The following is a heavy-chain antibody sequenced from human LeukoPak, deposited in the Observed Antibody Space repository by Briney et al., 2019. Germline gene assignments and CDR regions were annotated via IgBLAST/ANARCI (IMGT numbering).Heavy chain of an antibody. CDR2: MYPGDSDT. CDR3: XXXXCINGVCYPLY. CDR1: GYSFTNYW. Sequence: GESLKISCKGSGYSFTNYWIGWVRQMPGKGLEWMGIMYPGDSDTRYSPSFQGQVTISADKSISTAYLQWSSLKASDTAMYYCXXXXCINGVCYPLYWGQGTLVTVSS. J-gene: IGHJ4*02. V-gene: IGHV5-51*01. D-gene: IGHD2-8*01.